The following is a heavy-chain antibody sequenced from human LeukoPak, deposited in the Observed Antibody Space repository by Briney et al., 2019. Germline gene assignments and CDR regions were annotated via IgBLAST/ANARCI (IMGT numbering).Heavy chain of an antibody. J-gene: IGHJ3*02. CDR3: ARAPQWLQSHDAFDI. V-gene: IGHV4-59*01. D-gene: IGHD5-12*01. CDR1: VGPISDYY. Sequence: SVTLSLTCSVCVGPISDYYWNCIPQPPGKGLQWIGNRFYGGNIKYIASLKSRVTVSVDTHKNQFSLKLSSVTAADTAVYFCARAPQWLQSHDAFDIWGQGTVVTVS. CDR2: RFYGGNI.